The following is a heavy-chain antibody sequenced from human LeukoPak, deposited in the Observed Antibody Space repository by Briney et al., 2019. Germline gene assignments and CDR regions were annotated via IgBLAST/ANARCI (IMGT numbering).Heavy chain of an antibody. CDR3: ARISRGRYHFDS. CDR1: GGTFSSYA. CDR2: INPESGGT. J-gene: IGHJ4*02. Sequence: ASVKVSCKASGGTFSSYAISWVRQAPGQGLEWMGWINPESGGTDYALKFQGRVSMTRDTSISTAYLDLSRLISDDTAVYYCARISRGRYHFDSWGQGTLVTVSS. V-gene: IGHV1-2*02. D-gene: IGHD6-19*01.